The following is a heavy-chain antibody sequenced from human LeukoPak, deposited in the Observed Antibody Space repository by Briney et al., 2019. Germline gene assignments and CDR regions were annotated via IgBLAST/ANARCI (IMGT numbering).Heavy chain of an antibody. Sequence: GGSLRLSCIASRFPFSTYTMTWVRQAAGKGPEWVSSISESGGSTYYADSVKGRFTISRDNSMNTLYLQMNSLRAEDAPVYYCAKAPRVTTGYWGQGTLVTVSS. CDR3: AKAPRVTTGY. J-gene: IGHJ4*02. CDR1: RFPFSTYT. D-gene: IGHD4-17*01. V-gene: IGHV3-23*01. CDR2: ISESGGST.